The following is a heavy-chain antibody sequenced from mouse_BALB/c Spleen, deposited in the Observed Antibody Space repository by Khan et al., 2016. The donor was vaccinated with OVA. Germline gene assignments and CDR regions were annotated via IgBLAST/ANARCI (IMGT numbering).Heavy chain of an antibody. CDR3: ARGTFDY. J-gene: IGHJ3*01. V-gene: IGHV1-34*01. D-gene: IGHD3-3*01. CDR1: GYSFTTYY. Sequence: VQLQQSGPELMKPGASVKISCKASGYSFTTYYMHWVKQSHGKSLEWIGYIDPFNGGNDYNQKFKGKATLTVDKSSSTAYMHLSSLTSEASAVSYCARGTFDYWGQGTLVTVSA. CDR2: IDPFNGGN.